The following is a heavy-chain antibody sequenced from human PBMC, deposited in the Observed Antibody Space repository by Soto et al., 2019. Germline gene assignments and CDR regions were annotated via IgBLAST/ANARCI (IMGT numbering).Heavy chain of an antibody. CDR1: GFTFSSYW. CDR3: ARGLGTPPSWLDP. Sequence: EVQLVESGGGLVQPGGSLRLSCAASGFTFSSYWMHWVRQAPGKGLVWVSRINTVGSDTRYADSVKGRFTISRDNAKKTLYLQMKSLRAEDTAVYYCARGLGTPPSWLDPWGQGTRVTVSS. D-gene: IGHD7-27*01. V-gene: IGHV3-74*01. J-gene: IGHJ5*02. CDR2: INTVGSDT.